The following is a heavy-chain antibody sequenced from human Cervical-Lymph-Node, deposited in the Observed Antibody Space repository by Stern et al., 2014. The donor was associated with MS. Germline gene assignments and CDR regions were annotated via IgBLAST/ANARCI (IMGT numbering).Heavy chain of an antibody. CDR2: IYHSGST. CDR1: GGSISSSNW. Sequence: QLQLQESGPGLVKPSGTLSLTCAVSGGSISSSNWWSWVRQPPGKGLEWIGEIYHSGSTNYNPSLKSRVTISVDKSKNQFSLKRSSVTAADTAVYYCARGLVGYKSFYYFDYWGQGTLVTVSS. D-gene: IGHD5-24*01. J-gene: IGHJ4*02. V-gene: IGHV4-4*02. CDR3: ARGLVGYKSFYYFDY.